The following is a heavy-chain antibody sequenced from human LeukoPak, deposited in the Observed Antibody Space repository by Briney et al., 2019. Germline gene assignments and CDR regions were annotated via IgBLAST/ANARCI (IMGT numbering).Heavy chain of an antibody. Sequence: GGSLSLSCTASGYHFDSYTMTWLRQAPGKGLEWGSSISSGSGHIYYADSMKGRFTISRDNAKSSLYLQMNSLRAEDTAVYYCARFLTVAVVPQRVDCWGQGTLVTVSS. V-gene: IGHV3-21*01. CDR2: ISSGSGHI. CDR1: GYHFDSYT. J-gene: IGHJ4*02. D-gene: IGHD6-19*01. CDR3: ARFLTVAVVPQRVDC.